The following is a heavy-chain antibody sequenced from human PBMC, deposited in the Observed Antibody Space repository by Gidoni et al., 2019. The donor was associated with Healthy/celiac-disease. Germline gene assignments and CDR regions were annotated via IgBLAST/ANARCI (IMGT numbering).Heavy chain of an antibody. D-gene: IGHD2-21*02. CDR2: INHSGST. CDR3: ARGPVVVTATTRWFDP. CDR1: GVSFRGYY. Sequence: QVQLQQWGAGLLQPSETLSLTCAVHGVSFRGYYWSWIRQPPGKGLEWIGEINHSGSTNYNPSLKSRVTISVDTSKNQFSLKLSSVTAEDTAVYYCARGPVVVTATTRWFDPWGQGTLVTVSS. J-gene: IGHJ5*02. V-gene: IGHV4-34*01.